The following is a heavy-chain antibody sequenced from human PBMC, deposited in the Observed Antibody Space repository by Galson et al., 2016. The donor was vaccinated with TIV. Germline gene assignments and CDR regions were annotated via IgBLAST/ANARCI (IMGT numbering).Heavy chain of an antibody. CDR2: INPKSGST. CDR3: ARVVTGGYVDV. Sequence: SVKVSCKASGDTFSGYYIYWVRQAPGQGLEWMGWINPKSGSTKYAQRFQGRATMTRDTSISTAYMEVSWLRPDDTAVFYCARVVTGGYVDVWGKGTTVTVSS. J-gene: IGHJ6*04. V-gene: IGHV1-2*02. CDR1: GDTFSGYY. D-gene: IGHD3-16*01.